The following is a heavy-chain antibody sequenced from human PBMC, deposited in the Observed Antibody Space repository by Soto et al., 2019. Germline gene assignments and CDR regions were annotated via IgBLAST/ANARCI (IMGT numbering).Heavy chain of an antibody. CDR3: AKDETRRGFGELLVY. Sequence: QVQLVESGGGVVQPGRSLRLSCAASGFTFSSYGMHWVRQAPGKGLEWVAVISYDGSNKYYADSVKGQFTISRDNSKNTLYLQMNSLRAEDTAVYYCAKDETRRGFGELLVYWGQETLVTVS. CDR2: ISYDGSNK. D-gene: IGHD3-10*01. J-gene: IGHJ4*02. V-gene: IGHV3-30*18. CDR1: GFTFSSYG.